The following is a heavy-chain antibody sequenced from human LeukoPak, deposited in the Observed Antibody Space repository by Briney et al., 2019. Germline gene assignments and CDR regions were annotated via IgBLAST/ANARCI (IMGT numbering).Heavy chain of an antibody. J-gene: IGHJ4*02. D-gene: IGHD3-3*01. CDR2: IRYDGSNK. CDR1: GFTFSSYG. V-gene: IGHV3-30*02. Sequence: GGSLRLSCAASGFTFSSYGMHRVRQAPGKGLEWVAFIRYDGSNKYYADSVKGRFTISRDNSKNTLYLQMNSLRAEDTAVYYCAKDSNFWSGYQYFDYWGQGTLVTVSS. CDR3: AKDSNFWSGYQYFDY.